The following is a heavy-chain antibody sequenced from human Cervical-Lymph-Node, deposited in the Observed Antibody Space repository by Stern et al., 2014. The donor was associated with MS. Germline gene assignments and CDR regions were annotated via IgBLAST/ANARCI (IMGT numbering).Heavy chain of an antibody. V-gene: IGHV3-11*01. CDR1: GFNFREYY. D-gene: IGHD3-22*01. J-gene: IGHJ4*02. CDR2: IGHWDNGI. CDR3: AKESWYNYYD. Sequence: QVQLVQSGGGLVKPGGSLTLSCVASGFNFREYYLAWIRQTPGKGLEWVASIGHWDNGIYYADSVKGRFTISRDDAKNSVSLQMNSLRADDTAVYYCAKESWYNYYDWGQGTLVSVSS.